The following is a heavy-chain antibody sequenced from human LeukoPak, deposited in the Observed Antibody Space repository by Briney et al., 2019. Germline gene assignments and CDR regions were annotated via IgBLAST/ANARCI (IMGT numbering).Heavy chain of an antibody. J-gene: IGHJ4*02. Sequence: GGSLRLSCVVSGFIASSNYMSWVRQAPGRGREWISLIYSGGSTYYADSVMGRFTISRDSSKTTLFLQMNSLRAEDTAVYYCATGGRSGVALEQWGQGTLVTVSS. CDR3: ATGGRSGVALEQ. CDR2: IYSGGST. V-gene: IGHV3-53*01. CDR1: GFIASSNY. D-gene: IGHD3-3*01.